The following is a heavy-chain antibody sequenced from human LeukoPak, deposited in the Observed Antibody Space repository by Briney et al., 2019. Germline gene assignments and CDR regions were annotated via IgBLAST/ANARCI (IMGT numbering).Heavy chain of an antibody. Sequence: ASVKVSCKASGYTFTSYGISWVRQAPGQGLEWMGWISAYNGNTNYAQKLQGRVTMTTDTSTSTAYMELRSLRSDDTAVYYCARDSSGYYFDYYYGMDVWGQGTTVTASS. CDR3: ARDSSGYYFDYYYGMDV. CDR1: GYTFTSYG. J-gene: IGHJ6*02. D-gene: IGHD3-22*01. V-gene: IGHV1-18*01. CDR2: ISAYNGNT.